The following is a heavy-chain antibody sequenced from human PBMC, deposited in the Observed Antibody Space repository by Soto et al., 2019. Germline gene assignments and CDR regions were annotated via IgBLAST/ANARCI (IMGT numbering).Heavy chain of an antibody. CDR3: ARGGSSWSAEYYQH. D-gene: IGHD6-13*01. Sequence: QVQLVQSGGEVKKPGASVKVSCKASGYTFTNYGINWVRQAPGQGPEWMGWISGYNGDTKYSQIFQGRVTMTTDTSKSTAYMELRSLRSDDTAVYYCARGGSSWSAEYYQHWGQGTLVIVSS. CDR2: ISGYNGDT. V-gene: IGHV1-18*04. CDR1: GYTFTNYG. J-gene: IGHJ1*01.